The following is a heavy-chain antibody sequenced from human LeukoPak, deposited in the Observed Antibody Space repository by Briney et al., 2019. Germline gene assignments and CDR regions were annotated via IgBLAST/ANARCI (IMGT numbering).Heavy chain of an antibody. CDR1: GGSISGYY. J-gene: IGHJ4*02. V-gene: IGHV4-59*01. D-gene: IGHD3-10*01. Sequence: SETLSLTCTVSGGSISGYYWSWIRQPPGTGLEWIGYIYYSGSTNYNPSLKSRVTMSVDTSKSQFSLNLSSVTAADTALYYCARHHYASGTHTPYYFDFWGQGTLVTVSS. CDR2: IYYSGST. CDR3: ARHHYASGTHTPYYFDF.